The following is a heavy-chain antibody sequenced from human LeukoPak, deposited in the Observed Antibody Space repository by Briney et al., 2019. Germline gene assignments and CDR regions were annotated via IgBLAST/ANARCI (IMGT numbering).Heavy chain of an antibody. CDR1: GGSISSGSYY. V-gene: IGHV4-61*01. J-gene: IGHJ4*02. Sequence: PSQTLSLTCTVSGGSISSGSYYWSWIRQPPGKGLEWIGYIYYSGSTNYNPSLKSRVTISVDTSKNQFSLKLSSVTAADTAVYYCARVAGYCSGGSCWSYPPYWFDYWGQGTLVTVSS. CDR2: IYYSGST. D-gene: IGHD2-15*01. CDR3: ARVAGYCSGGSCWSYPPYWFDY.